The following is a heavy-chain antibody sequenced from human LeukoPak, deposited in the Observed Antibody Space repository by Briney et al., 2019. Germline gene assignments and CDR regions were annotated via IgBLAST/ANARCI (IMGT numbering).Heavy chain of an antibody. V-gene: IGHV1-69*04. Sequence: ASVKVSCKASGGTFSSYAISWVRQAPGQGLERMGRIIPIFGIANYAQKFQGRVTITADKSTSTAYMELSSLRSEDTAVYYCNSVEGDCSSTSCYYHWGQGTLVTVSS. CDR1: GGTFSSYA. CDR3: NSVEGDCSSTSCYYH. J-gene: IGHJ4*02. D-gene: IGHD2-2*01. CDR2: IIPIFGIA.